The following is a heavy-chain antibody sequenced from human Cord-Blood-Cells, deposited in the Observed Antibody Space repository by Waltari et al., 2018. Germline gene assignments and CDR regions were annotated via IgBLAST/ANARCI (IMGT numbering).Heavy chain of an antibody. J-gene: IGHJ5*02. V-gene: IGHV3-21*01. CDR2: ISSSSSYI. Sequence: EVQMVESGVGLVKPGGSLRRSCAASGFTFRSYSMHWVRQAPGKGLEWVSSISSSSSYIYYADSVKGRFTISRDNAKNSLYLQMNSLRAEDTAVYYCARVHSSSWYWFDPWGQGTLVTVSS. CDR1: GFTFRSYS. D-gene: IGHD6-13*01. CDR3: ARVHSSSWYWFDP.